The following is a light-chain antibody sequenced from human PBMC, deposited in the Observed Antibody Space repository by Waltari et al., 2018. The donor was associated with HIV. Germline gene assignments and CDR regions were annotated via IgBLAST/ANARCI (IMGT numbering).Light chain of an antibody. CDR3: QQTYITPLT. CDR2: AAS. V-gene: IGKV1-39*01. CDR1: QNIRGY. J-gene: IGKJ4*01. Sequence: DIQMTQSPSSLSASVGDRVTITCRASQNIRGYLNWYQHKPGKAPKFLIQAASTLQSGVPSRFSGSGSETDFTLTISNLQPEDFASYYCQQTYITPLTFGGGTKVEIK.